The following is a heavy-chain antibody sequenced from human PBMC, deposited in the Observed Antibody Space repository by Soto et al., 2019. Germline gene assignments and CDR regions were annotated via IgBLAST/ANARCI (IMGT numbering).Heavy chain of an antibody. CDR2: ISGSGGHT. V-gene: IGHV3-23*01. Sequence: EVQLLESGGGLVQPGGSMRLSCAVSGFTFSTYTMTWLRQAPGEGLEWVSSISGSGGHTYYADSVKGRLIVSRDNSKNPLYLQMNSLRAEDTAVYYCAKDGTYSSSWPYYFDHWGQGTLVTVSS. CDR1: GFTFSTYT. CDR3: AKDGTYSSSWPYYFDH. J-gene: IGHJ4*02. D-gene: IGHD6-13*01.